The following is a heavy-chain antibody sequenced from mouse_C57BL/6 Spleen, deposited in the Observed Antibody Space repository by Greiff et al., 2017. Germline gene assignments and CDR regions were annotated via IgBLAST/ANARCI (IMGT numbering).Heavy chain of an antibody. D-gene: IGHD3-3*01. V-gene: IGHV5-17*01. CDR3: ARGWSFGY. CDR1: GFTFSDYG. J-gene: IGHJ2*01. Sequence: DVQLVESGGGLVKPGGSLKFSCAASGFTFSDYGMHWVRQAPEKGLEWVAYISSGSSTIYYADTVKGRFTITRDNAKNTLFLQMTCMRSEDTAVYYCARGWSFGYWCQGTTLTVSS. CDR2: ISSGSSTI.